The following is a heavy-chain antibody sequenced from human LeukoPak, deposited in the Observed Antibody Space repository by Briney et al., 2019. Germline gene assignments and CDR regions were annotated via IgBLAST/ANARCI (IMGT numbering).Heavy chain of an antibody. D-gene: IGHD3-10*01. J-gene: IGHJ5*02. V-gene: IGHV4-39*01. CDR1: GGSISSSSYY. CDR3: ATSMVRVVIFFPNWFDP. Sequence: SETLSLTCTVSGGSISSSSYYWGWIRQPPGTGLEWIGSIYYSGSTYYNPSLKSRVTISVDTSKNQFSLKLSSVTAADTAVYYCATSMVRVVIFFPNWFDPWGQGTLVTVSS. CDR2: IYYSGST.